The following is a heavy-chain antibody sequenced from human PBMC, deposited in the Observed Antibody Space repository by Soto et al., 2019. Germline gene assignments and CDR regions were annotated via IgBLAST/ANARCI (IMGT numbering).Heavy chain of an antibody. CDR3: ARHPHYYGSGSSEHYYYYYYMDV. CDR2: IYPGDSDT. Sequence: PGESLKISCKGSGYSFTSYWIGWVRQMPGKGLEWMGIIYPGDSDTRYSPSFQGQVTISADKSISTAYLQWSSLKASDTAMYYCARHPHYYGSGSSEHYYYYYYMDVWGKGTTVTVSS. CDR1: GYSFTSYW. V-gene: IGHV5-51*01. J-gene: IGHJ6*03. D-gene: IGHD3-10*01.